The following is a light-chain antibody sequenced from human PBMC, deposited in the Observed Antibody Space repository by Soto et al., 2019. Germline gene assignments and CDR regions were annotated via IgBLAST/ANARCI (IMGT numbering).Light chain of an antibody. V-gene: IGLV2-8*01. CDR3: SSYAGSNNLVV. Sequence: QSVLPQPPSASGSLGQSVTISCTGTSSDVGGYNYVSWYQQHPGKAPKLMIYEVSKRPSGVPDRFSGAKSGNTASLTVSGLQAEDEADYYCSSYAGSNNLVVFGGGTKVTVL. J-gene: IGLJ2*01. CDR2: EVS. CDR1: SSDVGGYNY.